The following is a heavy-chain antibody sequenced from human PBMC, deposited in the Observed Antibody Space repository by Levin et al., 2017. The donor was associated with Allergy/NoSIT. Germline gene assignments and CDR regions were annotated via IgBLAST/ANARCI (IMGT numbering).Heavy chain of an antibody. CDR3: ARVLGWFDT. V-gene: IGHV4-31*03. Sequence: KSSETLSLTCTVSNGSISSGGFFWSWVRQHPGKGLEWIAYIHDSGNTFYNPSLKSRVTISAVTSKNQFSLRMTSVTAADTAVYYCARVLGWFDTWGQGTLVSVSS. CDR1: NGSISSGGFF. J-gene: IGHJ5*02. D-gene: IGHD3-16*01. CDR2: IHDSGNT.